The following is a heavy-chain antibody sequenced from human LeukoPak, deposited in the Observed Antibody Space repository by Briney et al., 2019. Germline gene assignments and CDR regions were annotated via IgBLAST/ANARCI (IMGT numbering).Heavy chain of an antibody. CDR3: ASLGGITVTGPYDFDY. J-gene: IGHJ4*02. Sequence: GGSLRLSCAASGFTFDNYAMSWVRQAPGKGLVWVSRINGDGSSTSYADSVKGRFTISRDNARNTLYLQMNSLRAEDTAVYYCASLGGITVTGPYDFDYWGQGTVVTVSS. CDR2: INGDGSST. D-gene: IGHD1-20*01. V-gene: IGHV3-74*01. CDR1: GFTFDNYA.